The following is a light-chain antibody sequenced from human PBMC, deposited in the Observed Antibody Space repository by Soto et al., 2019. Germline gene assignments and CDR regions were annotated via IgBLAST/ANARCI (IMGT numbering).Light chain of an antibody. CDR1: ESVMNNY. CDR3: QQYGISPWT. Sequence: EIVLTQSPGTLSLSPGERATLSCRASESVMNNYLAWYQHKAGQAPRLLIYDASSRATGIPDKFSGSASGTDFTLTISRLEPEDFAVYYCQQYGISPWTFGQGTKVEIK. CDR2: DAS. J-gene: IGKJ1*01. V-gene: IGKV3-20*01.